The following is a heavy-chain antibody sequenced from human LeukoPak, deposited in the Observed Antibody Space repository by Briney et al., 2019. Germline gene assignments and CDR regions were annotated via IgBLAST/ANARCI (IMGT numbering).Heavy chain of an antibody. CDR2: IYYSGST. D-gene: IGHD5-18*01. CDR3: ARDSGYSYGPGLYYFDY. CDR1: GGSISSYY. J-gene: IGHJ4*02. V-gene: IGHV4-59*01. Sequence: NPSETLSLTCTVSGGSISSYYWSWIRQPPGKGLEWIGYIYYSGSTNYNPSLKSRVTISVDTSKNQFSLKLSSVTAADTAVYYCARDSGYSYGPGLYYFDYWGQGTLVTVSS.